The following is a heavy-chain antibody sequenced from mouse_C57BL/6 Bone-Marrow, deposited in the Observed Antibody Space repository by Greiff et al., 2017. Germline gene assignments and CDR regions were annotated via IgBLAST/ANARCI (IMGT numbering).Heavy chain of an antibody. CDR2: IYPGSGNT. CDR1: GYTFTDYY. D-gene: IGHD1-1*02. V-gene: IGHV1-76*01. CDR3: ARWAGGYAMDY. J-gene: IGHJ4*01. Sequence: QVQLQQSGAELVRPGASVKLSCKASGYTFTDYYINWVKQRPGQGLEWIARIYPGSGNTYYNEKFKGKATLTAEKSSSTAYMQLSSLTSEDSAVYVCARWAGGYAMDYWGQGTSVTVSS.